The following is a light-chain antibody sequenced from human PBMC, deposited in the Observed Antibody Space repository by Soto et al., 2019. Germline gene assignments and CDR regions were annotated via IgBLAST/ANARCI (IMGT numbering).Light chain of an antibody. Sequence: QPALTQPPSASGTPGQRVTISCSGSNSNIGSNTVNWYQQLPGTAPKLLIYYDNLRPSGVPDRISGSKSGTSASLAISGLQSGDEADYYCAAWDDSLNGRVFGTGTKVTVL. CDR2: YDN. J-gene: IGLJ1*01. V-gene: IGLV1-44*01. CDR3: AAWDDSLNGRV. CDR1: NSNIGSNT.